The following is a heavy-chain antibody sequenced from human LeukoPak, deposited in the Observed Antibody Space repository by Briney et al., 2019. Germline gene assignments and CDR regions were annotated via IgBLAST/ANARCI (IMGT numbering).Heavy chain of an antibody. J-gene: IGHJ3*02. Sequence: SETLSLTCTVSGGSISSYYWSWIRQPPGKGLGWIGYIYYSGSTNYNPSLKSRVTISVDTSKNQFSLKLSSVTAADTAVYYCARDRRMESSSWAFDIWGQGTMVTVSS. V-gene: IGHV4-59*01. CDR3: ARDRRMESSSWAFDI. CDR1: GGSISSYY. CDR2: IYYSGST. D-gene: IGHD6-13*01.